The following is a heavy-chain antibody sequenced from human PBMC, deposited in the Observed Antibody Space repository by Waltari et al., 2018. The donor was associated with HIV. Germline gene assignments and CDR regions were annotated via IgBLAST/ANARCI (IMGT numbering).Heavy chain of an antibody. CDR2: DA. J-gene: IGHJ3*02. V-gene: IGHV3-72*01. CDR3: ARRPKTANAFDM. CDR1: GFIFSDHF. Sequence: EVQVVESGGGLVQPGGSLRLACVASGFIFSDHFMDWVRQAPGKGLEWVGRDAEYAASVQGRFTISRDDSKHSLYLQMNSLKTEDTGVYYCARRPKTANAFDMWGRGTMVTVSS.